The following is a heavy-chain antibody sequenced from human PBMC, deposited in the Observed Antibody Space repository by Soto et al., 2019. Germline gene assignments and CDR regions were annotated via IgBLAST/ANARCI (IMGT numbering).Heavy chain of an antibody. V-gene: IGHV4-31*01. CDR2: IYYSGST. CDR3: ARREGDYFDY. J-gene: IGHJ4*02. Sequence: QVQLQESGPGLVKPSQTLSLTCTVSGGSISTGYYWSWIRQPPGKGLEWIGYIYYSGSTYYNPSLQSLVTISVDTSKNQFAQNLNSVTAADTAVYYCARREGDYFDYWGQGTLVTVSS. CDR1: GGSISTGYY.